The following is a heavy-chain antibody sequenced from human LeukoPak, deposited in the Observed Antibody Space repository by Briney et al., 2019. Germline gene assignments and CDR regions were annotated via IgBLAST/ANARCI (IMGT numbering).Heavy chain of an antibody. CDR3: ARHPVSTAMVDY. J-gene: IGHJ4*02. V-gene: IGHV4-4*07. Sequence: NPSETLSLTCTVSGGSISSYYWSWIRQPAGKGLEWIGRIYTSGSTNYNPSLKSRVTISVDTSKNQFSLKLSSVTAADTAVYYCARHPVSTAMVDYWGQGTLVTVSS. D-gene: IGHD5-18*01. CDR2: IYTSGST. CDR1: GGSISSYY.